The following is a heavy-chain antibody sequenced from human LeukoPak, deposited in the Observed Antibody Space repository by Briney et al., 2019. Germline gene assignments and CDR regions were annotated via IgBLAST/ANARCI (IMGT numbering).Heavy chain of an antibody. V-gene: IGHV4-38-2*02. CDR2: ICHSGST. J-gene: IGHJ4*02. Sequence: SETLTLTCTVSGYSISSGYYWGWIRHPPGRRLEWTGSICHSGSTYYNPSLKSRVTISVDTSKNQFSLKLSSVTAADTAVYYCAREVGEDGYNPFDYWGQGTLVTVSS. CDR3: AREVGEDGYNPFDY. CDR1: GYSISSGYY. D-gene: IGHD5-24*01.